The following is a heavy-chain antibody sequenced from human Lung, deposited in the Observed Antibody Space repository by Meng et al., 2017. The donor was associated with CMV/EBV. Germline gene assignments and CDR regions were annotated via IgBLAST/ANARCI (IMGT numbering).Heavy chain of an antibody. J-gene: IGHJ4*02. Sequence: VSCKASGYTFTSYYMHWVRQAPGQGLEWMGIINPSGGTTSYAQKFQGRVTMTRDTSTNTVYMELSSLRSEDTAVYYCARSHLPPYPWVDYWGQGTLVTVS. CDR1: GYTFTSYY. CDR3: ARSHLPPYPWVDY. D-gene: IGHD7-27*01. V-gene: IGHV1-46*01. CDR2: INPSGGTT.